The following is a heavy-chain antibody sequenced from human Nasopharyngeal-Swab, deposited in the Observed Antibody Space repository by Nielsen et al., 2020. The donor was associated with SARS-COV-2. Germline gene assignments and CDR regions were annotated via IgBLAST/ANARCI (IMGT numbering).Heavy chain of an antibody. CDR2: IYSGGST. CDR3: ARLYYGSGWYVGAYFDY. D-gene: IGHD6-19*01. CDR1: GFTVSSNY. V-gene: IGHV3-66*01. Sequence: GGSLRLSCAAPGFTVSSNYMSWVRQAPGKGLEWVSVIYSGGSTYYADSVKGRFTISRDNSKNTLYLQMNSLRAEDTAVYYCARLYYGSGWYVGAYFDYWGQGTLVTVSS. J-gene: IGHJ4*02.